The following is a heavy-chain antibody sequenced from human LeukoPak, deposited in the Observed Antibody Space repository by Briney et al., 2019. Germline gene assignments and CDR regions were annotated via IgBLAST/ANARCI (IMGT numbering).Heavy chain of an antibody. J-gene: IGHJ4*02. Sequence: AAVKVSFKASGYTFTSYGISWVRQAPGHGLEWMGWISAYNGNTHYAQKLQGRVTMTTDTSTSTAYMELRSLRSDDTAMYYCARDDPDTAMVNWGQGTLVTVSS. CDR2: ISAYNGNT. D-gene: IGHD5-18*01. CDR1: GYTFTSYG. CDR3: ARDDPDTAMVN. V-gene: IGHV1-18*04.